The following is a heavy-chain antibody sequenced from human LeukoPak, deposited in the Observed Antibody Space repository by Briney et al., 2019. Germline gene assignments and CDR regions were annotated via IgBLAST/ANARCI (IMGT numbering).Heavy chain of an antibody. CDR3: AKKVVVGATSPYSDFQD. V-gene: IGHV3-23*01. Sequence: GGSLRLSCVASGFTFSSYAMSWVRQAPGKGLEWVSAISGSGVTTHYAGSVKGRFSISRDNSKNTLYLQMNSLRAEDTALYYCAKKVVVGATSPYSDFQDWGQGTLVTVSS. CDR2: ISGSGVTT. CDR1: GFTFSSYA. J-gene: IGHJ1*01. D-gene: IGHD1-26*01.